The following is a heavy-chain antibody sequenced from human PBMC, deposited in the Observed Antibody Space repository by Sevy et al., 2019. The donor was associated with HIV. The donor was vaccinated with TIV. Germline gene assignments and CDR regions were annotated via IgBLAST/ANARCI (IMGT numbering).Heavy chain of an antibody. CDR3: PRRPDFGVIIPTGVLDV. CDR1: GFTFGTYA. J-gene: IGHJ6*02. CDR2: ISDSGRST. Sequence: GVSLRLSCAGSGFTFGTYAMTWVRQAPGKGLQWVSVISDSGRSTYYADSVQGRVTISRDNSKNTMHLHMNSLRVEDTATYYCPRRPDFGVIIPTGVLDVWGQGTTVTVSS. V-gene: IGHV3-23*01. D-gene: IGHD3-3*01.